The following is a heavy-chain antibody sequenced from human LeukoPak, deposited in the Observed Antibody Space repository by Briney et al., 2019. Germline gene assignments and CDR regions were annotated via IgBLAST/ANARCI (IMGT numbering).Heavy chain of an antibody. CDR2: ISGSGGST. Sequence: PGGSLRLSCAASGFTFSSYAMSWVRQAPGKGLEWVSAISGSGGSTYYADSVKGRFTISRDNAKNSLYLQMNSLRAEDTAVYYCARDTAREYQLLYYYYYYMDVWGKGTTVTVSS. V-gene: IGHV3-23*01. CDR3: ARDTAREYQLLYYYYYYMDV. J-gene: IGHJ6*03. D-gene: IGHD2-2*01. CDR1: GFTFSSYA.